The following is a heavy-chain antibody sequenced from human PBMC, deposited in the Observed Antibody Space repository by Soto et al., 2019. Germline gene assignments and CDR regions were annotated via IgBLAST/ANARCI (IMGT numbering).Heavy chain of an antibody. V-gene: IGHV3-30*18. D-gene: IGHD2-15*01. Sequence: GGSLRLSCAASGFTFSSYGMHWVRQAPGKGLEWVAVISFDGSNKYYADSVKGRFTISRDNSKNTLYLQMNSLRTEDTAVYYCAKDQVAATPLPFDYWGQGTLVTVSP. J-gene: IGHJ4*02. CDR2: ISFDGSNK. CDR1: GFTFSSYG. CDR3: AKDQVAATPLPFDY.